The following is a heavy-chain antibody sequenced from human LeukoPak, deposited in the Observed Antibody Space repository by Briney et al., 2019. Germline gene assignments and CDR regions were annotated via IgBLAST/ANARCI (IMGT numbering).Heavy chain of an antibody. Sequence: ASVKVSCKACGYTFTGYYMHWVRQAPGQGLEWMGWINPNSGGTNYAQKFQGRVTMTRDTSISTAYMELSRLRSDDTAVYYCARSPGWLGATVIDYWGQGTLVTVSS. CDR1: GYTFTGYY. V-gene: IGHV1-2*02. D-gene: IGHD1-26*01. J-gene: IGHJ4*02. CDR2: INPNSGGT. CDR3: ARSPGWLGATVIDY.